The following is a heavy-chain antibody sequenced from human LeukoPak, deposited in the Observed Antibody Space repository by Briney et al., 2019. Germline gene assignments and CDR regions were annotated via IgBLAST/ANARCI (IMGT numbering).Heavy chain of an antibody. Sequence: PSETLSLTCTVSGGSISSSSYYWGWIRQPPGKGLEWIGSIYYSGSTYYNPSLKSRVTISVDTSKNQFSLKLSPVTAADTAVYYCASGHARITMIVVVIFDAFDIWGQGTMVTVSS. CDR1: GGSISSSSYY. J-gene: IGHJ3*02. V-gene: IGHV4-39*01. D-gene: IGHD3-22*01. CDR2: IYYSGST. CDR3: ASGHARITMIVVVIFDAFDI.